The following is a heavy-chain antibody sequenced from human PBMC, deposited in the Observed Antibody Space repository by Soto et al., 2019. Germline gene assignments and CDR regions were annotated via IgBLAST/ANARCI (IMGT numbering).Heavy chain of an antibody. D-gene: IGHD2-15*01. Sequence: GGSLRLSCAASGFTFSSYAMSWVRQAPGKGLEWVSAISGSGGSTYYADSVKGRFTISGDNSKNTLYLQMNSLRAEDTAVYYCAKDLGVVVVAATSIDYWGQGTLVTVSS. CDR2: ISGSGGST. CDR1: GFTFSSYA. CDR3: AKDLGVVVVAATSIDY. V-gene: IGHV3-23*01. J-gene: IGHJ4*02.